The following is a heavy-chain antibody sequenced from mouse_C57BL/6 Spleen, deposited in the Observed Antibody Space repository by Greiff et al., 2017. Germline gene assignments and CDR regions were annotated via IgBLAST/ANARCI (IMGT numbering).Heavy chain of an antibody. CDR1: GYSITSGYD. CDR3: ARAGSSYRYYAMDY. V-gene: IGHV3-1*01. J-gene: IGHJ4*01. CDR2: ISYSGST. Sequence: EVKVEESGPGMVKPSQSLSLTCTVTGYSITSGYDWHWIRHFPGDKLEWMGYISYSGSTNYNPSLKSRISITHDPSKNHFFLKLNSVTTEDTATYYCARAGSSYRYYAMDYWGQGTSVTVSS. D-gene: IGHD1-1*01.